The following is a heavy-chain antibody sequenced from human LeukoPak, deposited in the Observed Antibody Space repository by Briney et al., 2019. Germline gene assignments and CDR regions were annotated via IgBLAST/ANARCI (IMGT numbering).Heavy chain of an antibody. CDR1: GFTFSSYA. J-gene: IGHJ5*02. D-gene: IGHD2-15*01. V-gene: IGHV3-23*01. Sequence: GGSLRLSCAASGFTFSSYAMSWVRQAPGKGLEWVSAISGSGGSTYYADSVKGRFTISRDNSKNTLYLQMNSLRAEDTAVYYCAKGNVVVVAATPVRWFDPWGQGTLVTVSS. CDR2: ISGSGGST. CDR3: AKGNVVVVAATPVRWFDP.